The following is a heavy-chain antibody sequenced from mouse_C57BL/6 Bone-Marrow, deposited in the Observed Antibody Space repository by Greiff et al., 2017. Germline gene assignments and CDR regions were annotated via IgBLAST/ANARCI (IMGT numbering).Heavy chain of an antibody. Sequence: QVQLQQSGAELARPGASVKLSCKASGYTFTSYGISWVKQRTGQGLEWIGEIYPRSGNTYYNEKFKGKATLTADKSSSTAYMELRSLTSEDSAVYFCAREEGLYYYGSSYEAYWGQGTLVTVSA. CDR2: IYPRSGNT. V-gene: IGHV1-81*01. D-gene: IGHD1-1*01. CDR1: GYTFTSYG. CDR3: AREEGLYYYGSSYEAY. J-gene: IGHJ3*01.